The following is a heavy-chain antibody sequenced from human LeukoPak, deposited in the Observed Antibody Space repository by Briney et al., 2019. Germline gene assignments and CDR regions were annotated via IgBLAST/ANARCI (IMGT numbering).Heavy chain of an antibody. Sequence: SETLSLTCAVYGGSISSYYWSWIRQPPGKGLEWIGYIYYSGSTNYNPSLKSRVTISVDTSKNQFSLKLSSVTAADTAVYYCARRSPPYDSSGYHLYYFDYWGQGTLVTVSS. CDR3: ARRSPPYDSSGYHLYYFDY. CDR1: GGSISSYY. V-gene: IGHV4-59*08. J-gene: IGHJ4*02. D-gene: IGHD3-22*01. CDR2: IYYSGST.